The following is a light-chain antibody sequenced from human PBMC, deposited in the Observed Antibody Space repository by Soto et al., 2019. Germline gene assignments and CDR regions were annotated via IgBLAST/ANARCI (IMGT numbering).Light chain of an antibody. CDR3: QVRDVWPT. CDR2: DAS. Sequence: IVLTQSPATLSLSPGERAALSCRASQSVSTSLAWYQHKPGQAPRLIIYDASKRAPGIPARFSGSGSGTDFTLTLSSPEPEDFAVYYCQVRDVWPTFGQGTKVEIK. J-gene: IGKJ1*01. CDR1: QSVSTS. V-gene: IGKV3-11*01.